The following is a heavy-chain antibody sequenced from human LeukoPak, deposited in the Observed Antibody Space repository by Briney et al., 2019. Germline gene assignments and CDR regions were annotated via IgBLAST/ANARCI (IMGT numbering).Heavy chain of an antibody. CDR3: ARGTWRNAFDI. J-gene: IGHJ3*02. D-gene: IGHD1/OR15-1a*01. Sequence: PGGSLRLSCAASGFTFSSYAMSWVRQAPGKGLEWVSINSDSGGSTYYADSVKGRFTISRDNSKNTLYLQMNSLRAEDTAVYYCARGTWRNAFDIWGQGTMVTVSS. CDR1: GFTFSSYA. V-gene: IGHV3-23*01. CDR2: NSDSGGST.